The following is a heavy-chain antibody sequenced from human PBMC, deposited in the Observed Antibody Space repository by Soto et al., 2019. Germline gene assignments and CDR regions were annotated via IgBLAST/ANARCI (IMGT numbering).Heavy chain of an antibody. CDR2: INHSGST. V-gene: IGHV4-34*01. CDR3: ARGRRGFIATSARFDP. D-gene: IGHD6-13*01. Sequence: SETLSLTCAVYGGSFSGYYWSWIRQPPGKGLEWIGEINHSGSTNYNPSLKSRVTISVDTSKNQFSLKLSSVTAADTAVYYCARGRRGFIATSARFDPWGQGTLVTVSS. J-gene: IGHJ5*02. CDR1: GGSFSGYY.